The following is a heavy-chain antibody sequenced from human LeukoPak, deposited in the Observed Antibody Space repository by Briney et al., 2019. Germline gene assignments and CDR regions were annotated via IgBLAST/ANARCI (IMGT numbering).Heavy chain of an antibody. D-gene: IGHD4-17*01. CDR1: GFTLSSYW. CDR3: ARHTVRKDAFDI. J-gene: IGHJ3*02. Sequence: GSLRLSCAASGFTLSSYWMSWIRQPPGKGLEWIGEINHSGSTNYNPSLKSRVTISVDTSKNQFSLKLSSVTAADTAVYYCARHTVRKDAFDIWGQGTMVTVSS. CDR2: INHSGST. V-gene: IGHV4-34*01.